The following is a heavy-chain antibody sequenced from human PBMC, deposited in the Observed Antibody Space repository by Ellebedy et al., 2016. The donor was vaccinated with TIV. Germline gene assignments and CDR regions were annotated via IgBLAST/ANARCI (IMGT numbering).Heavy chain of an antibody. D-gene: IGHD3-3*01. J-gene: IGHJ5*02. CDR2: MNPNSGNT. V-gene: IGHV1-8*01. CDR3: ARWATADGSQNYYDFWSGYYTSGTNWFDP. Sequence: ASVKVSXXASGYTFTSYDINWVRQATGQGLEWMGWMNPNSGNTGYAQKFQGRVTMTRNTSISTAYMELSSLRSEDTAVYYCARWATADGSQNYYDFWSGYYTSGTNWFDPWGQGTLVTVSS. CDR1: GYTFTSYD.